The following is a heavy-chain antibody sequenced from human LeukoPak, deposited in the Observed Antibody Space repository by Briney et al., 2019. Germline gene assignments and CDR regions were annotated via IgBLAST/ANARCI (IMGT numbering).Heavy chain of an antibody. CDR2: IIPILGIA. J-gene: IGHJ1*01. CDR3: ARVYYYDTSGSRAEYFQH. Sequence: SVKVSCKASGRTFSSYAISWVRQAPGQGLEWMGRIIPILGIANYAQKFQGRVTITADKSTSTAYMELSSLRSEDTAVYYCARVYYYDTSGSRAEYFQHWGQGTLVTVSS. D-gene: IGHD3-22*01. V-gene: IGHV1-69*04. CDR1: GRTFSSYA.